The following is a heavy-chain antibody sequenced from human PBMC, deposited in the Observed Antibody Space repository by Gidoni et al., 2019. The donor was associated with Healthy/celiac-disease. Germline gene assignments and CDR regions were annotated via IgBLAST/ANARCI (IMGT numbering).Heavy chain of an antibody. CDR3: AILPYCSGGSCRDWFDP. J-gene: IGHJ5*02. CDR1: GGTFSSYA. CDR2: IIPIFGTA. Sequence: QVQLVQSGAEVKKPGSSVKVSCKASGGTFSSYAISWVRQAPGQGLEWMGGIIPIFGTANYAQKFQGRVTITADESTSTAYMELSSLRSEDTAVYYCAILPYCSGGSCRDWFDPWGQGTLVTVSS. D-gene: IGHD2-15*01. V-gene: IGHV1-69*01.